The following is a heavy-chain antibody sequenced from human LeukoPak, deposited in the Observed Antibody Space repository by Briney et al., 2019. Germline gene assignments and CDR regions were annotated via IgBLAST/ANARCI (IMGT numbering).Heavy chain of an antibody. J-gene: IGHJ4*02. CDR2: IYYSGST. CDR3: ARSDRIAAAGTGLDKFDY. V-gene: IGHV4-31*03. Sequence: SETLSLTCTVSGGSISSGGYYWSWIRQHTGKGLEWIGYIYYSGSTYYNPSLKSRVTISVDTSKNQFSLKLSSVTAADTAVYYCARSDRIAAAGTGLDKFDYWGQGTLVTVSS. D-gene: IGHD6-13*01. CDR1: GGSISSGGYY.